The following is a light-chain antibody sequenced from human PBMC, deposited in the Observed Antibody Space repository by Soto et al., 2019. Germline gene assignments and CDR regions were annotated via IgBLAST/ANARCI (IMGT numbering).Light chain of an antibody. V-gene: IGKV1-5*03. Sequence: DIQMTQSPSTLSASVGDRVIITCRASQYINTWLAWYQQKPGRAPKLLIYLSSSLESGVPSRFSGSGSGSEFTLTISSLQSDDFATYYCQQYQGFPFTFGQGTKLEI. J-gene: IGKJ2*01. CDR3: QQYQGFPFT. CDR1: QYINTW. CDR2: LSS.